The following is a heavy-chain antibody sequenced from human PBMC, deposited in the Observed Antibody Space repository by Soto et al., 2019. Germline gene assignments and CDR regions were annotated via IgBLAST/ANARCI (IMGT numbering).Heavy chain of an antibody. D-gene: IGHD3-3*01. Sequence: SETLSLTCAVCGGSISSSDCWSWVRQPPGKGLEWIGEIYHSVSTNYNPSLKSRVTISVDKSKNQFSLKLSSVTAADTAVYYCARTYDLWSVNRLRFGYWGRPNLIAFSS. CDR3: ARTYDLWSVNRLRFGY. CDR1: GGSISSSDC. CDR2: IYHSVST. J-gene: IGHJ4*02. V-gene: IGHV4-4*02.